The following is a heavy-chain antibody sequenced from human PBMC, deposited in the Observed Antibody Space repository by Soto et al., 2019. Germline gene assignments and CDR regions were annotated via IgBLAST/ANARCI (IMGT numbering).Heavy chain of an antibody. CDR1: GYTFTGYY. CDR2: INPNSGGT. Sequence: GASVKVSCKASGYTFTGYYMHWMRQAPGQGLEWMGWINPNSGGTNYAQKFQGRVTMTRDTSISTAYMELSRLTSDDTAVYYCARSESSSGWYDYWGQGTLVTVSS. CDR3: ARSESSSGWYDY. D-gene: IGHD6-19*01. V-gene: IGHV1-2*02. J-gene: IGHJ4*02.